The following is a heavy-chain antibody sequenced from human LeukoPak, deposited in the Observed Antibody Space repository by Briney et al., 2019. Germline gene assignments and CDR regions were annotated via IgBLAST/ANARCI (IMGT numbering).Heavy chain of an antibody. J-gene: IGHJ4*02. D-gene: IGHD3-3*01. CDR1: GGSISSSSYY. CDR3: ASLALRFLETNYFDY. CDR2: IYYSGST. Sequence: SETLSLTCTVSGGSISSSSYYWGWIRQPPGKGLEWIGSIYYSGSTYYNPSLKSRVTISVDTSKNQFSLKLSSVTAADTAVYYCASLALRFLETNYFDYWGQGTLVTVSS. V-gene: IGHV4-39*01.